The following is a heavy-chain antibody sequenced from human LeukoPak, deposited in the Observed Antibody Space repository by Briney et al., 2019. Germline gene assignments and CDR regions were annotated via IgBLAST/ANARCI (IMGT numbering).Heavy chain of an antibody. CDR1: GFSLGTSGKG. J-gene: IGHJ3*02. V-gene: IGHV2-5*01. CDR2: IYWNDDR. D-gene: IGHD4-23*01. CDR3: AQYPDYGGDYDAFDI. Sequence: SGPTLVNXTQTLTLTCTFSGFSLGTSGKGVGWIRQPPGKALEWLSIIYWNDDRRFNPSLKSRLTIKKDTSKNQVVLTVTNMDPVDTATYYCAQYPDYGGDYDAFDIWGHGTMVTVSS.